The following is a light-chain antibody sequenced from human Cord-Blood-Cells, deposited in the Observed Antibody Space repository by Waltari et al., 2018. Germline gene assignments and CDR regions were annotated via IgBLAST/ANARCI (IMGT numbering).Light chain of an antibody. CDR3: QQYNNWPYT. Sequence: EIVLTQSPATLPASSGDRATLPCSASHSDSSNLAWYQQKPGQAPRLLIYGASTRATGSPAGLSSSGSSTEFTLTISSLQSADFAVYYCQQYNNWPYTFGQGTKLEIK. V-gene: IGKV3-15*01. CDR2: GAS. J-gene: IGKJ2*01. CDR1: HSDSSN.